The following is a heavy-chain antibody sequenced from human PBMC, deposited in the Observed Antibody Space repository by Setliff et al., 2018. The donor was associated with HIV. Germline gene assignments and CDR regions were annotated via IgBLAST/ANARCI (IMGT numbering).Heavy chain of an antibody. Sequence: KTSETLSLTCTVSGGSISSRSYYWSWLRQPAGKGLEWIGRIYSNGKTDYNPSLKSRVTISEDTSKNQFSLKVNSVTAADTAMYFCARESPDGLDYWGQGSLVTV. V-gene: IGHV4-61*02. J-gene: IGHJ4*02. D-gene: IGHD2-8*01. CDR1: GGSISSRSYY. CDR2: IYSNGKT. CDR3: ARESPDGLDY.